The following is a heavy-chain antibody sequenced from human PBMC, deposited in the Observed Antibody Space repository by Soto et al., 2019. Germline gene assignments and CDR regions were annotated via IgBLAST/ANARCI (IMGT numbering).Heavy chain of an antibody. J-gene: IGHJ1*01. CDR1: GYTFTSYG. V-gene: IGHV1-18*01. CDR2: ISAYNGNT. CDR3: ARVPNYYDSSGYGEYFQH. Sequence: ASVKVSCKASGYTFTSYGISWVRQAPGQGLEWMGWISAYNGNTNYAQKLQGRVTMTTDTSTSTAYMELRSLRSDDTAVYYCARVPNYYDSSGYGEYFQHWGQGTLVTVSS. D-gene: IGHD3-22*01.